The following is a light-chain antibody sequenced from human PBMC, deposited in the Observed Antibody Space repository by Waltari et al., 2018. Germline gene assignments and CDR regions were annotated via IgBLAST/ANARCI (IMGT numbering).Light chain of an antibody. CDR1: SSNIGSNT. CDR3: AAWDDSLNGRV. Sequence: QSVLTQPPSASGTPGQRVTISCSGSSSNIGSNTVNWYQQLPGTAPKLLIYSNKQRPSGGPDRFSGSKSGTSASLAISGLQSEDEADYYCAAWDDSLNGRVFGGGTKLTVL. V-gene: IGLV1-44*01. CDR2: SNK. J-gene: IGLJ2*01.